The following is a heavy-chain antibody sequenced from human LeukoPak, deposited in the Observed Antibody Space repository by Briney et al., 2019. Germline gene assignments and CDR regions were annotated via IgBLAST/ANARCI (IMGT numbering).Heavy chain of an antibody. Sequence: GGSLRLSCAASGSNVTYNYMTWVRQAPGKGLEWVSLIDSGGTTYYADSLQGRFTFSRHTSNNALFLQMNSLRPEDTAVYYCARTSYYYDMDVWGQGTTVTVSS. J-gene: IGHJ6*02. V-gene: IGHV3-53*04. CDR2: IDSGGTT. CDR1: GSNVTYNY. CDR3: ARTSYYYDMDV.